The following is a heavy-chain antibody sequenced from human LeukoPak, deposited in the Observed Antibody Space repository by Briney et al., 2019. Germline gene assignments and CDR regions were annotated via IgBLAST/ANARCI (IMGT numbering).Heavy chain of an antibody. J-gene: IGHJ4*02. Sequence: ASVKVSCKGSGYTFTSYYMHWVRQAPGQGLEWMGIIKPSGGSTSYAQKFQGRVTMTRDTSTSTVYMELSSLRSEDTAVYYCARDRVGGPMVRGVIPFDYWGQGTLVTVSS. CDR3: ARDRVGGPMVRGVIPFDY. D-gene: IGHD3-10*01. CDR2: IKPSGGST. CDR1: GYTFTSYY. V-gene: IGHV1-46*01.